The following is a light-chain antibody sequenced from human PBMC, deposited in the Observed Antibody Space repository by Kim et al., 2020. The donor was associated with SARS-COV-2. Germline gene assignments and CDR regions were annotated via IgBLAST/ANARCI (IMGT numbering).Light chain of an antibody. J-gene: IGKJ2*01. Sequence: EIVLTQSPGTLSLSPGERATLSCRANQSVSSSYLAWYQQKPGQAPRLLIYGASSRATGIPDRFGGSGSGTDFTLTISRLEPEDFAVYYCQQYGSSPNTFGQGTKLEI. CDR3: QQYGSSPNT. V-gene: IGKV3-20*01. CDR2: GAS. CDR1: QSVSSSY.